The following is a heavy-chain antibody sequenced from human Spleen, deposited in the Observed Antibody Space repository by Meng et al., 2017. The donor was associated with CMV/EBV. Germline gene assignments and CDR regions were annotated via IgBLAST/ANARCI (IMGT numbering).Heavy chain of an antibody. CDR2: IYHSGST. J-gene: IGHJ4*02. Sequence: QVQLQESGPGLVKPSGTLSLTCAVAGGSISRSNLLTWVRQVPGKGLEWIGEIYHSGSTNYNPSLKSRVTISVDKFKNQFSLKLGSVTAADTAVYYCARIERRRILKYCGSDCSTTDYWGQGTLVTVSS. D-gene: IGHD2-21*02. CDR3: ARIERRRILKYCGSDCSTTDY. CDR1: GGSISRSNL. V-gene: IGHV4-4*02.